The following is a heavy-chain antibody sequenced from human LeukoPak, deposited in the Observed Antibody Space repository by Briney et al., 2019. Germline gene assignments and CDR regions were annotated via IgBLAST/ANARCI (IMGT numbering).Heavy chain of an antibody. V-gene: IGHV4-38-2*02. Sequence: SETLSLTCTVSGYSITNNYYWGWVRQPPGDTLEWIGCIYHSGTTDYTYYNPSLMSRVTISLDTSKNQFSLKLSSVTAADTAVYYCARTSGWYNYWGQGTLVTVSS. CDR3: ARTSGWYNY. J-gene: IGHJ4*02. CDR1: GYSITNNYY. D-gene: IGHD6-19*01. CDR2: IYHSGTT.